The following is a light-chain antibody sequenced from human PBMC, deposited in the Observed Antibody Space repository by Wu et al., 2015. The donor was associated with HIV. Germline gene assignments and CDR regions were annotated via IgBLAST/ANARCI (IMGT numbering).Light chain of an antibody. Sequence: EIVMTQSPATLSVSPGERATLSCRASQSVNSNLGWYQQKPGQAPRLLIYGASTRATGIPARFSGSGSGTEFTLTISSVQSEDFAIYYCRQYNNWPPWTFGQGTKVEFK. CDR2: GAS. J-gene: IGKJ1*01. CDR3: RQYNNWPPWT. CDR1: QSVNSN. V-gene: IGKV3-15*01.